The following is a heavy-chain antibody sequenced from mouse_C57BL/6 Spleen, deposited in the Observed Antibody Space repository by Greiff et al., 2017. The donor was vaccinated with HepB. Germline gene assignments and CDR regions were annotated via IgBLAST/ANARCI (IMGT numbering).Heavy chain of an antibody. CDR3: ARSEYYGSLDY. CDR1: GYAFSSSW. V-gene: IGHV1-82*01. J-gene: IGHJ2*01. Sequence: QVQLQQSGPELVKPGASVKISCKASGYAFSSSWMNWVKQRPGKGLEWIGRIYPGDGDTNYNGKFKGKATLTADKSSSTAYMQLSSLTSEDSAVYFCARSEYYGSLDYWGQGTTLTVSS. D-gene: IGHD1-1*01. CDR2: IYPGDGDT.